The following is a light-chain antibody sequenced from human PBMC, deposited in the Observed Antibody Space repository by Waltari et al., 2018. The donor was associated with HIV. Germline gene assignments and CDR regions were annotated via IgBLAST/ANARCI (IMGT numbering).Light chain of an antibody. CDR1: LTVSTDY. Sequence: EIVLTQSPGSLSLSPGERATLACRASLTVSTDYLAWYQHKPGQPPQLLIYHASRRATGVPDRFSGSGSLSVFTLNISRLEAEDFAVYSCQQYSSSPPTFGQGTKVEI. J-gene: IGKJ1*01. CDR3: QQYSSSPPT. V-gene: IGKV3-20*01. CDR2: HAS.